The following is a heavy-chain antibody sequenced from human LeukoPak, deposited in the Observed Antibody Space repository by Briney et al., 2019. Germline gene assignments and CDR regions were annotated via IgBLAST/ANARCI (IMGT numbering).Heavy chain of an antibody. CDR1: GGSISSHY. V-gene: IGHV4-59*11. D-gene: IGHD2-2*02. J-gene: IGHJ6*03. CDR2: IYYSGST. CDR3: ARSIVVEPAAIFAESYYYYMDV. Sequence: KPSETLSLTCTVSGGSISSHYWSWIRQPPGKGLEWIGYIYYSGSTNYNPSLKSRVTISVDTSKNQFSLKLSSVTAADMAVYYCARSIVVEPAAIFAESYYYYMDVWGKGTTVTVSS.